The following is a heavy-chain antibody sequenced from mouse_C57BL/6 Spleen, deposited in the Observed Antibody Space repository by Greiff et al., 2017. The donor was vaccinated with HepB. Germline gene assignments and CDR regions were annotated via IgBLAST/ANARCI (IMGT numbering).Heavy chain of an antibody. CDR1: GFTFSSYG. Sequence: EVKLVESGGDLVKPGGSLKLSCAASGFTFSSYGMSWVRQTPDKRLEWVATISSGGSYTYYPDSVKGRFTISRDNAKNTLYLQMSSLKSEDTAMYYCARGYNYYGSSYSWYFDVWGTGTTVTVSS. CDR2: ISSGGSYT. J-gene: IGHJ1*03. D-gene: IGHD1-1*01. CDR3: ARGYNYYGSSYSWYFDV. V-gene: IGHV5-6*01.